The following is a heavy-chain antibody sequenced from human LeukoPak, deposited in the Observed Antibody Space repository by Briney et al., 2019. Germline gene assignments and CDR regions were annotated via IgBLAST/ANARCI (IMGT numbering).Heavy chain of an antibody. CDR2: ITWDGGST. CDR3: AKDGKNYFDY. CDR1: GFIFVDYA. J-gene: IGHJ4*02. V-gene: IGHV3-43D*03. Sequence: GGSLRLSCAASGFIFVDYAMHWVRQAPGKGLAWVSLITWDGGSTYYADSVKGRFTISRDNSKNSLSLQMNSLRAEDTALYYCAKDGKNYFDYWGQGTLVTVSS.